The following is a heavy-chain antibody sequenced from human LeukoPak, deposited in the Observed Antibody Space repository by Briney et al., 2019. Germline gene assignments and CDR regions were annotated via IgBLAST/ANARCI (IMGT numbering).Heavy chain of an antibody. V-gene: IGHV4-61*02. CDR3: ARSRSESSTLYYYYYYMDV. CDR2: IYTSGST. J-gene: IGHJ6*03. CDR1: GDSISSGTYY. D-gene: IGHD1-26*01. Sequence: PSQTLSLTCTVSGDSISSGTYYWSWIRQPAGKGLEWIGRIYTSGSTNYNPSLKSRVTISVDTSKNQFSLKLSSVTAADTPVYYCARSRSESSTLYYYYYYMDVWGKGATVTVSS.